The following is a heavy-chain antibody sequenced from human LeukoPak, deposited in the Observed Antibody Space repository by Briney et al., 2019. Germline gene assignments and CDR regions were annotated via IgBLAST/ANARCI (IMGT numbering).Heavy chain of an antibody. CDR2: IYYSGST. J-gene: IGHJ4*02. V-gene: IGHV4-39*01. CDR3: ARRGAAAGPFFDY. D-gene: IGHD6-13*01. Sequence: PSETLSLTCTVSGGSISSSSYYWGWIRQPPGKGLEWIGSIYYSGSTYYNPSLKSRVTISVDTSKNQFSLKLSSVTAADTAVYYCARRGAAAGPFFDYWGQGTLVTVSS. CDR1: GGSISSSSYY.